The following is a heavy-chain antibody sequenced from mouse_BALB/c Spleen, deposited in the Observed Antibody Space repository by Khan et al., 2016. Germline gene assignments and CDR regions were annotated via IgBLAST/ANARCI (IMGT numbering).Heavy chain of an antibody. CDR3: GRGDY. V-gene: IGHV5-17*02. CDR2: ISSGSSAI. Sequence: EVELVESGGGLVQPGGSRKLSCAASGFTFSSFGMHWVRQAPEKGLEWVAFISSGSSAIYYAETVKGRVTISRDNPKNTLFLQMTSLRSEDTAMYYCGRGDYWGQGTTLTVSS. CDR1: GFTFSSFG. J-gene: IGHJ2*01.